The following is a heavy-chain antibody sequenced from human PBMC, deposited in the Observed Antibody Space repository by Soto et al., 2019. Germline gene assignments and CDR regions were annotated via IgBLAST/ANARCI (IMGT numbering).Heavy chain of an antibody. CDR2: IYYSGDT. CDR3: ASLQVPGNFDY. CDR1: GGSIRSSNYY. V-gene: IGHV4-39*01. Sequence: QPQLQESGPGLVKPSETLSLTCTVSGGSIRSSNYYWAWVRQPPGKGLEWIANIYYSGDTYFHPSLRNRLTVSVDTSKNQFSLKLSSLTAADTAMYYCASLQVPGNFDYWGQGTLVTVSS. D-gene: IGHD6-13*01. J-gene: IGHJ4*02.